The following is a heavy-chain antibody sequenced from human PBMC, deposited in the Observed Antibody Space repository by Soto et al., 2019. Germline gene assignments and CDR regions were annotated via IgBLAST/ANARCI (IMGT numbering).Heavy chain of an antibody. V-gene: IGHV1-18*01. CDR2: ISVDSGNT. D-gene: IGHD3-10*01. J-gene: IGHJ6*03. CDR3: ARFNGSGTNYYTDV. Sequence: QVQLVQSGAELKKPGASAKVSCKASGYIFTSYGISWVRQAPGQGLEWMAWISVDSGNTNYAQNFQGRVTMTTDTSAGTAHMELRSLSSDDTAVYYCARFNGSGTNYYTDVWGKGTTVIVSS. CDR1: GYIFTSYG.